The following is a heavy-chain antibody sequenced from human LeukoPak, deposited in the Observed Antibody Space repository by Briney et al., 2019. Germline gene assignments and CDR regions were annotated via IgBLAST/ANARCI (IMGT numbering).Heavy chain of an antibody. CDR1: GFTFSSYG. CDR3: AKDFHDY. J-gene: IGHJ4*02. V-gene: IGHV3-30*18. CDR2: ISYDGSNK. Sequence: GGSLRLSCAASGFTFSSYGMHWVRQAPGKGLEWVAVISYDGSNKYYADSVKGRFTISRDNSKNTLYLQMNSLRAEDTAVYYCAKDFHDYWGQGTLVTVSS.